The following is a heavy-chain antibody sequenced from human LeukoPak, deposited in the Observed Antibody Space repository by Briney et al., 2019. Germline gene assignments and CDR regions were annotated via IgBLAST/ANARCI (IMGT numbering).Heavy chain of an antibody. Sequence: XWVSAISATGGSTNYADSVKGRFTISRDNSKNTLYLQMHSLRAEDSAVYYCAKHQISSSWYAYWGQGLLVTVSS. CDR3: AKHQISSSWYAY. V-gene: IGHV3-23*01. D-gene: IGHD6-13*01. CDR2: ISATGGST. J-gene: IGHJ4*02.